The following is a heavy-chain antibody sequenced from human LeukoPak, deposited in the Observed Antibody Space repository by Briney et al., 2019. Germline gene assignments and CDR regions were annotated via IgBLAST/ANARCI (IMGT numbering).Heavy chain of an antibody. Sequence: SETLSLTCTVSGGSISSYYWSWIRQPPGKGLEWIGYIYYSGSTNYNPSLKSRVTIPVDTSKNQFSLKLSSVTAADTAVYYCASSDYGGNFYYFDYWGQGTLVTVSS. D-gene: IGHD4-23*01. J-gene: IGHJ4*02. V-gene: IGHV4-59*01. CDR2: IYYSGST. CDR3: ASSDYGGNFYYFDY. CDR1: GGSISSYY.